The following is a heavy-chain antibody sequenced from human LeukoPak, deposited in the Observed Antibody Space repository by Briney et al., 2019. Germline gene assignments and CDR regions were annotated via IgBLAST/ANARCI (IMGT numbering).Heavy chain of an antibody. J-gene: IGHJ6*04. CDR3: ARDRVRPMDV. Sequence: GGSLRLSCIASGFTFSINDMHWARQAPGKELEWVAVISYDGSNKYYADSVKGRFTISRENAKNSLYLQMNSLRVEDTAVYCCARDRVRPMDVWGKGTTVTVSS. V-gene: IGHV3-30*03. CDR2: ISYDGSNK. D-gene: IGHD3-10*01. CDR1: GFTFSIND.